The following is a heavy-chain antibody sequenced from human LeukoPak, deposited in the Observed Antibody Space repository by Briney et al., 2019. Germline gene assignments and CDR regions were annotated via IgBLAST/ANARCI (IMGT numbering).Heavy chain of an antibody. CDR1: GYTFTSYD. CDR3: ARGGRYRSGSSCYVD. Sequence: GASVKVSCKASGYTFTSYDINWVRQATGQGLEWMGWMNPNSGNTGYAQKFQGRVTMTKDTSISTAYMELNSLRSDDAAVYYCARGGRYRSGSSCYVDWGQGTLVTVSS. D-gene: IGHD2-2*01. J-gene: IGHJ4*02. V-gene: IGHV1-8*01. CDR2: MNPNSGNT.